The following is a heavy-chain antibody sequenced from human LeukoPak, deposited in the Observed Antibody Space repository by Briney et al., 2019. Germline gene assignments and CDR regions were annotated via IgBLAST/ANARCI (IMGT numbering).Heavy chain of an antibody. D-gene: IGHD3-3*01. J-gene: IGHJ4*02. Sequence: GASVKVSCKASGYTFTSYGISWVRQAPGQGLEWMGWISAYNGNTNYAQKLQGRVTMTTDTSTSTAYMELRSLRSDDTAVYYCARDRTYYDFWSGYNFDYWGQGTLVTVSS. V-gene: IGHV1-18*01. CDR3: ARDRTYYDFWSGYNFDY. CDR2: ISAYNGNT. CDR1: GYTFTSYG.